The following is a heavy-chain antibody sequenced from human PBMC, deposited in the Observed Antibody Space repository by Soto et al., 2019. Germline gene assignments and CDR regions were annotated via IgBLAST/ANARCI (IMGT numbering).Heavy chain of an antibody. CDR3: ARWNYLVGRHNWFDP. CDR1: GGTFSSYA. V-gene: IGHV1-69*05. CDR2: IIPIFGTA. Sequence: SVKVSCKASGGTFSSYAISWVRQAPGQGLEWMGGIIPIFGTANYAQKLQGRVTMTTDTSTSTAYMELRSLRSDDTAVYYCARWNYLVGRHNWFDPWGQGTPVTVSS. D-gene: IGHD1-7*01. J-gene: IGHJ5*02.